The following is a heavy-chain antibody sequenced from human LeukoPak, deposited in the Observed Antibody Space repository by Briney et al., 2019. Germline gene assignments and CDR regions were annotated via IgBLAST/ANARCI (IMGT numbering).Heavy chain of an antibody. Sequence: SETLSLTCTVSGGSISSYYWSWIRQPPGKGLQWIGYVYTSGNTNYNPSLESRVTISVDTPKNQFSLRLTSVTATDTAVYYCARHSLEAFDYWGQGTLVTVSS. J-gene: IGHJ4*02. D-gene: IGHD1-1*01. V-gene: IGHV4-59*08. CDR1: GGSISSYY. CDR2: VYTSGNT. CDR3: ARHSLEAFDY.